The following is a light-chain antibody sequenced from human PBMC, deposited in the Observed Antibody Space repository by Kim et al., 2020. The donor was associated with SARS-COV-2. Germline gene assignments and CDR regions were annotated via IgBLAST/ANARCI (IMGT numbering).Light chain of an antibody. CDR3: LLYYGSAWV. J-gene: IGLJ3*02. CDR2: NTN. V-gene: IGLV7-43*01. CDR1: TGAVTSGYH. Sequence: PAGTATLTCASSTGAVTSGYHTIWLQQKPGHAPRALIYNTNNRHAGTPARFSGAPLGGKAALTLSSVQPEDEADYCCLLYYGSAWVFGGGTQLTVL.